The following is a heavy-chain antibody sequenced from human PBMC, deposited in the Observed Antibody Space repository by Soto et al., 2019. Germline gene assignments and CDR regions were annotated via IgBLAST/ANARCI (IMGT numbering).Heavy chain of an antibody. J-gene: IGHJ6*03. V-gene: IGHV4-39*01. CDR1: GGSISSSSYY. CDR3: ARHYGGYDYRFLTIRTYYYYYMEV. Sequence: SETLSLTCTVSGGSISSSSYYWGWIRQPPGKGLEWIGSIYYSGSTYYNPSLKSRVTISVDTSKNQFSLKLSSVTAADTAVYYCARHYGGYDYRFLTIRTYYYYYMEVWGKGTTVTVSS. CDR2: IYYSGST. D-gene: IGHD5-12*01.